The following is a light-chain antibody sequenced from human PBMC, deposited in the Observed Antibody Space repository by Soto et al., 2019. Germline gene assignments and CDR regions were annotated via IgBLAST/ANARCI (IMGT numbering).Light chain of an antibody. J-gene: IGKJ1*01. CDR3: QQYYSTPWT. CDR1: QSVLY. CDR2: WAS. V-gene: IGKV4-1*01. Sequence: DIVMTQSPDSMAVSLGERATINCKSSQSVLYLAWYQQKPGQPPKLLIYWASTRDSGVPDRFSGSGSGTDFTLTISSLQAEDVAVYYCQQYYSTPWTFGQGTRVEIK.